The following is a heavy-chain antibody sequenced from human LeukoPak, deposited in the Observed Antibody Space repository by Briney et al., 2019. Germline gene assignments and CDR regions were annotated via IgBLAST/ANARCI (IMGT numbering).Heavy chain of an antibody. CDR3: ATEIFPGASERRSH. CDR1: GYKFIDYY. J-gene: IGHJ4*02. D-gene: IGHD3-3*01. V-gene: IGHV1-69-2*01. Sequence: ASVKVSCKASGYKFIDYYIYWVQQAPGKGLEWVGRIDPEDGETVYAENFLGRVTMTTDTSTDTAYMELSSLRSEDTAMYYCATEIFPGASERRSHWGQGALVIVSS. CDR2: IDPEDGET.